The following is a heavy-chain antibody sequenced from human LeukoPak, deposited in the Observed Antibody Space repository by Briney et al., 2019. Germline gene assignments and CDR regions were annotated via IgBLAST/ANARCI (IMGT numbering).Heavy chain of an antibody. J-gene: IGHJ4*02. D-gene: IGHD1-26*01. CDR2: IHHTGKT. CDR3: AEMGELRFDY. V-gene: IGHV4-34*01. CDR1: GGSFSGYY. Sequence: SETLSLTCAVYGGSFSGYYWSWIRQPPGKGLEWIGSIHHTGKTYYNPSLESRVTISVDTSKNQFSLKLSSVTAADTAVYYCAEMGELRFDYWGQGTLVTVSS.